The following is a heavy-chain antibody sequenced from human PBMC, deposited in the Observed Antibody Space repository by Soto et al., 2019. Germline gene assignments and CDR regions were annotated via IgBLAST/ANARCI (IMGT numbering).Heavy chain of an antibody. CDR2: IYYSGST. J-gene: IGHJ4*02. CDR3: ARVRRDTAMASTYYFVY. Sequence: QVQLQESGPGLVKPSETLSLTCTVSGGSISSYYWSWIRQPPGKGLEWIGYIYYSGSTNYNPSLKRRVTMSLDKSKNQSSMKLSSVTAADTAVYYCARVRRDTAMASTYYFVYWGQGNLVTVSA. CDR1: GGSISSYY. D-gene: IGHD5-18*01. V-gene: IGHV4-59*01.